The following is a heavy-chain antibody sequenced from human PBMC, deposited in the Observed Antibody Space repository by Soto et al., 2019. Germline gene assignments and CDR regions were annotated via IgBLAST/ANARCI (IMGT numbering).Heavy chain of an antibody. J-gene: IGHJ6*02. Sequence: SVKVSCKASGFTFTSSAVQWVRQARGQRLEWIGWIVVGSGSTSYAQKFQGRVTMTRDTSTSTVYMELSSLRSEDTAVYYCARDPGRYFDWSYYYYGMDVWGQGTTVTVSS. CDR2: IVVGSGST. D-gene: IGHD3-9*01. V-gene: IGHV1-58*01. CDR1: GFTFTSSA. CDR3: ARDPGRYFDWSYYYYGMDV.